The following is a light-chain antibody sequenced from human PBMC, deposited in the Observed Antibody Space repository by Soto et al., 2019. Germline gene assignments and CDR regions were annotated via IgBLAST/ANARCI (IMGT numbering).Light chain of an antibody. V-gene: IGKV1-5*01. J-gene: IGKJ2*01. CDR1: QSISNW. CDR2: GAS. CDR3: QQYNSYSLF. Sequence: DIPMTQSPSTLSASVGDRVTITCRASQSISNWLAWYQQKPGKAPKLLIYGASSLESGVPSRFSGSGSGTEFILTISSLQPDDFATYYCQQYNSYSLFFGQGTKLEIK.